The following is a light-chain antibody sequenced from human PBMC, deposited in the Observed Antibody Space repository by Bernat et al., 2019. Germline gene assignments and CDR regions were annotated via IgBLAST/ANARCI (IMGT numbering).Light chain of an antibody. CDR1: QGIRND. CDR2: GAS. CDR3: LQHNNYPLT. V-gene: IGKV1-17*01. J-gene: IGKJ3*01. Sequence: DIQMTQSPSSLSASVGDRITITCRASQGIRNDLAWYQQKPGKAPKRLIYGASSLQSGGPSRFSGSGSGTEFTLTISSLQPEDFATYYCLQHNNYPLTFGPGTKVDIK.